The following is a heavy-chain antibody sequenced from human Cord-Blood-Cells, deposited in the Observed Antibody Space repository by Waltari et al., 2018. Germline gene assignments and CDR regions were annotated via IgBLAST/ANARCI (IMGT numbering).Heavy chain of an antibody. V-gene: IGHV3-66*01. CDR1: GFTVSSNY. CDR3: ARVGYSGSYYNWFDP. D-gene: IGHD1-26*01. CDR2: IYSGGST. J-gene: IGHJ5*02. Sequence: EVQLVESGGGLVQPGGSLRLSCAASGFTVSSNYMSWVRQAPGKGLEWVSVIYSGGSTYYADSVKGRFTISRDNSKNTRYLQMNSLRAEDTAVYYCARVGYSGSYYNWFDPWGQGTLVTVSS.